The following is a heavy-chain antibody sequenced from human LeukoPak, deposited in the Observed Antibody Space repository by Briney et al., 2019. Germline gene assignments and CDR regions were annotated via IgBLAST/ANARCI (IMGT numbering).Heavy chain of an antibody. V-gene: IGHV3-23*01. Sequence: QPGGTLRLSCAASGFTFSSYGMSWVRQAPGKGLEWGSAISGSGGSTYYADSVKGRFTISRDNSKNTLYLQMNSLRAEDTAVYYCAKDRGSHYYYYMDVWGKGTTVTISS. CDR3: AKDRGSHYYYYMDV. CDR2: ISGSGGST. D-gene: IGHD3-10*01. CDR1: GFTFSSYG. J-gene: IGHJ6*03.